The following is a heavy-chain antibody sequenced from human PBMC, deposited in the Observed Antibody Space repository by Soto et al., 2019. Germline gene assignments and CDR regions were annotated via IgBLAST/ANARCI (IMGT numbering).Heavy chain of an antibody. CDR1: GYTFTSYG. D-gene: IGHD6-25*01. CDR3: ARLRSSATDAFDI. CDR2: ISAYNGNT. J-gene: IGHJ3*02. Sequence: SVKVACKASGYTFTSYGISWVRQAPGQGLEWMGWISAYNGNTNYAQKLQGRVTMTTDTSTSTAYMELRSLRSDDTAVYYCARLRSSATDAFDIWGQGTMVTVSS. V-gene: IGHV1-18*01.